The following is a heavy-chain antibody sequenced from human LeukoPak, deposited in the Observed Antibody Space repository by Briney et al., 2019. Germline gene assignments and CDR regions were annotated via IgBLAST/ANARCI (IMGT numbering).Heavy chain of an antibody. V-gene: IGHV1-18*01. J-gene: IGHJ4*02. Sequence: ASVKVSCKASGYTFTSYGISWVRQAPGQGLEWMGWISAYNGNTNYAQKLQGRVTMTTDTSTSTAYMELRSLRSDDTAVYYCARDCSSTSCSDLFDYWGQGTLVTVSS. CDR2: ISAYNGNT. CDR3: ARDCSSTSCSDLFDY. D-gene: IGHD2-2*01. CDR1: GYTFTSYG.